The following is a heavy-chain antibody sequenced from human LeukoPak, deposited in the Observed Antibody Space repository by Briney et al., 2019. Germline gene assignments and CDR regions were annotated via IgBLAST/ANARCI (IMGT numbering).Heavy chain of an antibody. CDR3: ARGRPYWYFDL. CDR1: GFTVSSNY. J-gene: IGHJ2*01. V-gene: IGHV3-53*01. CDR2: IYSGGST. Sequence: PGGSLRLSCAASGFTVSSNYMSWVRQAPGKGLEWVSVIYSGGSTYYADSVKGRFTISRDNSNNTLYLQMNSLRAEDTAVYYCARGRPYWYFDLWGRGTLVTVSS.